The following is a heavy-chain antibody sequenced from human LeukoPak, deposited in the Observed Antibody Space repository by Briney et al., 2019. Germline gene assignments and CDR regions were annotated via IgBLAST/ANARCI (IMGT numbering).Heavy chain of an antibody. V-gene: IGHV1-18*01. CDR2: ISAYNGDT. D-gene: IGHD2-15*01. CDR3: ARAPFYCSGGSCYSSDAFDI. CDR1: GYTFTNYG. J-gene: IGHJ3*02. Sequence: WASVKVSCKASGYTFTNYGISWVRQAPGQGLEWMAWISAYNGDTRYAQKFQGRVILTTDTSTTTAYMELRNLRSDDTAVYYCARAPFYCSGGSCYSSDAFDIWGQGTMVTVSS.